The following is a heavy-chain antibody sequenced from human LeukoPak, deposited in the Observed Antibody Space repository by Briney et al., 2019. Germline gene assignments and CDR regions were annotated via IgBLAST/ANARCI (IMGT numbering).Heavy chain of an antibody. CDR1: GGSIRSYY. V-gene: IGHV4-4*07. D-gene: IGHD3-10*01. CDR3: ARGAYYGSGSVFDL. J-gene: IGHJ3*01. CDR2: IYSSGST. Sequence: SETLSLTCTVSGGSIRSYYWSWIRQPAGKGLEWIGRIYSSGSTNYNPSLESRVTMSVDTSKNQFSLNLRSMTAADTALYYCARGAYYGSGSVFDLWGQGTMVTVSS.